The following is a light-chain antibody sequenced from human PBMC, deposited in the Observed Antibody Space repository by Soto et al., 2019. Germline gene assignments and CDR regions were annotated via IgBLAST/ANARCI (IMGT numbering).Light chain of an antibody. Sequence: EIVLTQSPATLSLSPGERATLSCRASQRVSSSLAWFQQKPGQAPRLLIYDASNRATGIPARFSGSGSGTDFTHTISSLEPEDFVVYYCQQRSTWPRTFGQGTKVEVK. CDR3: QQRSTWPRT. V-gene: IGKV3-11*01. CDR2: DAS. J-gene: IGKJ1*01. CDR1: QRVSSS.